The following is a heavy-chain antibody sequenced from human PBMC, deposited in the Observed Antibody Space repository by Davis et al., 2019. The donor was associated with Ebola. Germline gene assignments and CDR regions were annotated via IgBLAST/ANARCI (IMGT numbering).Heavy chain of an antibody. CDR1: GGSISSYY. V-gene: IGHV4-4*07. CDR3: ARDGYYMDV. CDR2: IYTSGNT. J-gene: IGHJ6*03. Sequence: PSETLSLTCTVSGGSISSYYWNWIRQPAGKGLEWIGRIYTSGNTIYNPSVKSRVTISVDTSKNQFSLKMRSVTAADTAVYYCARDGYYMDVWGKGTTVTVSS.